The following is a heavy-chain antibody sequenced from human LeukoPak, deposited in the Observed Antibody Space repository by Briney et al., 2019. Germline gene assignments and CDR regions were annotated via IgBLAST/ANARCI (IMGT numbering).Heavy chain of an antibody. CDR3: AKDRGATTPYVDAFDI. CDR1: GFTFSSYA. Sequence: PGGSLRLSCAASGFTFSSYAMSRVRQAPGKELEWVSGISGSGGSTYYAESVKGRFTISRDNSKNTLYLQMSSLRAEDTAVYYCAKDRGATTPYVDAFDIWGQGTMVTVSS. D-gene: IGHD4-17*01. CDR2: ISGSGGST. J-gene: IGHJ3*02. V-gene: IGHV3-23*01.